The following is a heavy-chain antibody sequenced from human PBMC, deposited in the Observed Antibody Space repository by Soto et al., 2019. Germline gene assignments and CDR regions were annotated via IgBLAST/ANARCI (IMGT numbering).Heavy chain of an antibody. J-gene: IGHJ6*02. CDR3: AKSLAARTYYYGMAV. Sequence: QVQLVESGGGVVQPGRSLRLSCAASGFTFSSYGMHWVRQAPGKGLEWVAVISYDGSKKYYADSVKGRFTISRDNSKNALYLQMNSLRGDDTAVYYCAKSLAARTYYYGMAVCGQGTTVTVSS. D-gene: IGHD6-6*01. CDR1: GFTFSSYG. CDR2: ISYDGSKK. V-gene: IGHV3-30*18.